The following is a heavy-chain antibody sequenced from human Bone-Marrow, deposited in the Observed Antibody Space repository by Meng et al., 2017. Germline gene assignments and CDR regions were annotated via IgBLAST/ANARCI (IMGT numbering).Heavy chain of an antibody. CDR2: IYYFGDP. CDR1: GGSISDRSYY. V-gene: IGHV4-39*01. D-gene: IGHD5-18*01. Sequence: QVQLQQWGAGLLKPSETLSLTCTVSGGSISDRSYYWGWIRQPPGKGLEWIGSIYYFGDPFYSPSLRSRVTISVDTSKNQFSLKLSSVAAADTAVFYCARHKGNSYGYLYFDYWGQGILVTVSS. J-gene: IGHJ4*02. CDR3: ARHKGNSYGYLYFDY.